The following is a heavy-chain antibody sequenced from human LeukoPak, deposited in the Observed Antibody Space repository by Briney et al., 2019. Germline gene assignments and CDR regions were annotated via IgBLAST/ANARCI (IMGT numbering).Heavy chain of an antibody. D-gene: IGHD3-10*01. CDR3: ARSHYYAPPCFDY. Sequence: GESLKISCKGSGYSFTSYWIGWVRQMPGKGLEWMGIIYPGDSDTRYSSSFQGQVTISADKSISTAYLQWSSLKASDTAMYYCARSHYYAPPCFDYWGQGTLVTVSS. V-gene: IGHV5-51*01. CDR2: IYPGDSDT. J-gene: IGHJ4*02. CDR1: GYSFTSYW.